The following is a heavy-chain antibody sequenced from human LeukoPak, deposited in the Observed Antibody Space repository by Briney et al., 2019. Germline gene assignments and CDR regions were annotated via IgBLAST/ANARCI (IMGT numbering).Heavy chain of an antibody. CDR2: ISSDGSNK. J-gene: IGHJ4*02. V-gene: IGHV3-30*18. CDR3: AKRGYSYSFDY. Sequence: SGGSLRLSCAASGFTFSTDGMHWVRQAPGKGLEWVAVISSDGSNKYYADSVKGRFTISRDNSKNTLYLQMNSLRAEDTAVYYCAKRGYSYSFDYWGQGTLVTVSS. CDR1: GFTFSTDG. D-gene: IGHD5-18*01.